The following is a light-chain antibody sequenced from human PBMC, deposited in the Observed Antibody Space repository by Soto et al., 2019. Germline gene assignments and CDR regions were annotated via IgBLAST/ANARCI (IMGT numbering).Light chain of an antibody. CDR2: EVS. CDR1: SSDIGSNNY. V-gene: IGLV2-14*01. J-gene: IGLJ3*02. Sequence: QSVLTQPASVSGSPGQSITISCTGTSSDIGSNNYVSWFQQCPGKAPTLIIYEVSNRPSGVSNHFSGSKSGNTASLTISGLLPEDEAEYYCSSYTTTTRLFGGGTKLTVL. CDR3: SSYTTTTRL.